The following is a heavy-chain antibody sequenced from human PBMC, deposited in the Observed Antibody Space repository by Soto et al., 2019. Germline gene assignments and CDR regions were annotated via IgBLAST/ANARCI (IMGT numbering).Heavy chain of an antibody. CDR2: ISSSSSYI. Sequence: EVQLVESGGGLVKPGGSLRLSCAASGFTFSSYSMNWVRQAPGKGLEWVSSISSSSSYIYYADSVKGRFTISRDNATKSLYLQMNSLRAEDTAVYYCARDRDCSGGSCYSLIDYYYYMDVWGKGTTVTVSS. J-gene: IGHJ6*03. V-gene: IGHV3-21*01. CDR1: GFTFSSYS. D-gene: IGHD2-15*01. CDR3: ARDRDCSGGSCYSLIDYYYYMDV.